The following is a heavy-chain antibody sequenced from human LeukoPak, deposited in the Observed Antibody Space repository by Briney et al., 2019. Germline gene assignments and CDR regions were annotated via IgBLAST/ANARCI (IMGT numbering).Heavy chain of an antibody. CDR3: AKDGPLVGPYYFDY. CDR2: ISGSGVST. Sequence: GGSLRLSCAASGFTFTGYAMNWVRQAPGKGLEWVSAISGSGVSTFYADSVKGRFTISRDNSKNTLYLQMNSLRAEDTAVYYCAKDGPLVGPYYFDYWGQGTLVTVSS. V-gene: IGHV3-23*01. J-gene: IGHJ4*02. D-gene: IGHD1-26*01. CDR1: GFTFTGYA.